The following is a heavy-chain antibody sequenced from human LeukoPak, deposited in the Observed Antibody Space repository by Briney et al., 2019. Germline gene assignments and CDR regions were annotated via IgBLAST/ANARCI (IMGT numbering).Heavy chain of an antibody. CDR3: TVFGDSNR. CDR2: IHSSGAT. D-gene: IGHD4-17*01. J-gene: IGHJ5*02. CDR1: GFTGSNNY. V-gene: IGHV3-53*01. Sequence: GGSLRLSCAASGFTGSNNYVSWVRQAPGMGLEWVSAIHSSGATCYADSVKGRFTISRDTSKNTLYLQISSLRVEDTAVYYCTVFGDSNRWGQGTLVTVSS.